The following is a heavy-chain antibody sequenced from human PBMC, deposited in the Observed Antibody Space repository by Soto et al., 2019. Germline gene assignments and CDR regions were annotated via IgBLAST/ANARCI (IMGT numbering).Heavy chain of an antibody. D-gene: IGHD6-19*01. CDR3: ARVHVMVVAGSTFDY. Sequence: PSETLSLTCTVSGYSTSSGSYWAWIRQPPGKGPEWIASIYHGGTTFYNPSLKSRITISVDTSNSQFSLKLTSVTAADTAVYYCARVHVMVVAGSTFDYWGHGTLVTVSS. V-gene: IGHV4-38-2*02. J-gene: IGHJ4*01. CDR2: IYHGGTT. CDR1: GYSTSSGSY.